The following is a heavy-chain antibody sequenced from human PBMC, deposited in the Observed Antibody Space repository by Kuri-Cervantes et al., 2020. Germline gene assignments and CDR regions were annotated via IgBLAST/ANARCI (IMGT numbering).Heavy chain of an antibody. J-gene: IGHJ6*02. CDR3: ARESLDFWGGYYTNYYYGMDV. CDR2: INPNSGGT. Sequence: ASVKVSCKASGYTFTGYYMHWVRQAPGQGLEWMGWINPNSGGTNYAQKFQGRVTMTRDTSISTAYMELSRLRSDDTAVYYCARESLDFWGGYYTNYYYGMDVWGQGTTVTVSS. CDR1: GYTFTGYY. V-gene: IGHV1-2*02. D-gene: IGHD3-3*01.